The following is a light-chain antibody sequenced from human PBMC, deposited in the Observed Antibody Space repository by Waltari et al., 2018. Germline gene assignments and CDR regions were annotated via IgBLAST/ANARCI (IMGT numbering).Light chain of an antibody. V-gene: IGKV3-15*01. CDR2: AAS. CDR1: QSIDNN. Sequence: EIVMTQSPATLSVSPGERITLSCKASQSIDNNLAWYQQKPDQAPRLLIYAASTRATDVPARFRGSGSGTEFTLTLSSLQSEDCGVFYCQQYNRWPPLTFGGGTKVEIK. J-gene: IGKJ4*01. CDR3: QQYNRWPPLT.